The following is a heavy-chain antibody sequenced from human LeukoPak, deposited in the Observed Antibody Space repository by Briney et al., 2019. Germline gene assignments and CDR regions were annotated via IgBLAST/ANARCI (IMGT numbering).Heavy chain of an antibody. Sequence: GGSLRLSCAASGFTFSSFVMSWFRQAPGKGLEWVSAISGSGGDTYYADSVKGRFTISRDNVKNTLCLQMNSLRADDTAVYYCAKDLPNYYESSGYPSWGQGTLVTVSS. CDR3: AKDLPNYYESSGYPS. CDR1: GFTFSSFV. V-gene: IGHV3-23*01. CDR2: ISGSGGDT. J-gene: IGHJ5*02. D-gene: IGHD3-22*01.